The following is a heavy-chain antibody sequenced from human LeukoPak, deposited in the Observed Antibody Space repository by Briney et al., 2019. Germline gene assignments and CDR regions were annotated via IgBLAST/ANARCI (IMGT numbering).Heavy chain of an antibody. CDR3: VRDSDHAPDY. V-gene: IGHV1-18*01. J-gene: IGHJ4*02. D-gene: IGHD3-10*01. CDR2: ISAYNGNT. CDR1: GYTFTSYG. Sequence: ASVKVSCKASGYTFTSYGISWVRQAPGQGLEWVGWISAYNGNTHYAQKIQDRVTMTTDTSTSTAYMELRSLRSDDTAVYYCVRDSDHAPDYWGQGTLVTVSS.